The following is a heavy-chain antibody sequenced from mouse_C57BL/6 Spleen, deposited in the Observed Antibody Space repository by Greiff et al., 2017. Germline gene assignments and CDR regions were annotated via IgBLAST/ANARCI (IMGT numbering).Heavy chain of an antibody. Sequence: EVQVVESGGGLVKPGGSLKLSCAASGFTFSSYAMSWVRQTPEKRLEWVATISDGGSYTYYPDNVKGRFTISRDNAKNNLYLQMSHLKSEDTAMYYCARDRADAMDYWGQGTSVTVSS. CDR1: GFTFSSYA. CDR3: ARDRADAMDY. CDR2: ISDGGSYT. D-gene: IGHD3-1*01. J-gene: IGHJ4*01. V-gene: IGHV5-4*01.